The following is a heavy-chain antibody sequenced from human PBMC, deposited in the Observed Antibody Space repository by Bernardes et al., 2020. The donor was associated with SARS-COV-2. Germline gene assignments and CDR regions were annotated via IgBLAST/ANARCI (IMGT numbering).Heavy chain of an antibody. D-gene: IGHD3-16*01. CDR1: GYSFTSYW. Sequence: GESLKISCKGSGYSFTSYWISWVRQMPGKGLEWMGRIDPSDSYTNYSPSFQGHVSISADKSISTAYLQWSSLKASDTAMYYCARRLGVGEPLGAFDIWGQGTMVTVSS. J-gene: IGHJ3*02. V-gene: IGHV5-10-1*01. CDR2: IDPSDSYT. CDR3: ARRLGVGEPLGAFDI.